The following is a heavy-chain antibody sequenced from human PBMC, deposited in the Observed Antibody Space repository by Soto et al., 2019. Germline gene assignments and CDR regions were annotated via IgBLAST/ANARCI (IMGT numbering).Heavy chain of an antibody. Sequence: PGGSLRLSCAASGFTVSSNYMSWVRQAPGKGLEWVSVIYSGGSTYYADSVKGRFTISRDNSKNTLYLQMNSLRAEDTAVYYCARDSYDILTGYYLGFDYWGQGTLVTVSS. V-gene: IGHV3-53*01. CDR1: GFTVSSNY. J-gene: IGHJ4*02. D-gene: IGHD3-9*01. CDR2: IYSGGST. CDR3: ARDSYDILTGYYLGFDY.